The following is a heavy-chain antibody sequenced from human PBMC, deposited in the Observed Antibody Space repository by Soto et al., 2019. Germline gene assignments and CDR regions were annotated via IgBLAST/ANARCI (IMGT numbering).Heavy chain of an antibody. D-gene: IGHD3-22*01. CDR1: GFTFDDYA. J-gene: IGHJ3*02. Sequence: PGGSLRLSCAASGFTFDDYAMHWVRQAPGEGLEWVSGISWNSGSIGYADSVKGRFTISRDNAKNSLYLQMNSLRAEDTALYYCAKGLGSSGYYDAFDIWGQGTMVTVSS. CDR2: ISWNSGSI. V-gene: IGHV3-9*01. CDR3: AKGLGSSGYYDAFDI.